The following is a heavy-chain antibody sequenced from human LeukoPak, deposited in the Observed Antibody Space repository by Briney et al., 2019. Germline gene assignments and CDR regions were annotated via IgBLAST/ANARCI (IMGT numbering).Heavy chain of an antibody. V-gene: IGHV1-58*02. Sequence: SVKVSCTASGFTFTSSAMQWVRQARGQRLEWIGWIVVGSGNTNYAQKFQERVTITRDMSTSTAYMELSSLRSEDTAVYYCAASNSSSYYGMDVWGQGTTVTVSS. D-gene: IGHD6-13*01. CDR2: IVVGSGNT. J-gene: IGHJ6*02. CDR3: AASNSSSYYGMDV. CDR1: GFTFTSSA.